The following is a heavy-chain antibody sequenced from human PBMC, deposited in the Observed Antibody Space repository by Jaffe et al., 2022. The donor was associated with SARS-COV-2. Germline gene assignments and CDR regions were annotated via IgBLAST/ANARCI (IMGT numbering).Heavy chain of an antibody. CDR1: GGSISSGGYY. D-gene: IGHD3-3*02. CDR2: IYYSGST. J-gene: IGHJ6*02. Sequence: QVQLQESGPGLVKPSQTLSLTCTVSGGSISSGGYYWSWIRQHPGKGLEWIGYIYYSGSTYYNPSLKSRVTISVDTSKNQFSLKLSSVTAADTAVYYCAREPHFWSGYYYYGMDVWGQGTTVTVSS. CDR3: AREPHFWSGYYYYGMDV. V-gene: IGHV4-31*03.